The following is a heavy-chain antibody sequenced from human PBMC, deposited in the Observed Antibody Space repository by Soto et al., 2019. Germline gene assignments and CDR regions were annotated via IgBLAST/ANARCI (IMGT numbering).Heavy chain of an antibody. V-gene: IGHV5-51*01. CDR3: ASSGYCSGGSCYMGEYYFDY. Sequence: GESLKISCKGSGYSFTSYWIGWVRQMPGKGLEWMGIIYPGDSDTRYSPSFQGQVTISADKSISTAYLQWSSLKASDTAMYYCASSGYCSGGSCYMGEYYFDYWGQGTLVTVSS. D-gene: IGHD2-15*01. CDR2: IYPGDSDT. CDR1: GYSFTSYW. J-gene: IGHJ4*02.